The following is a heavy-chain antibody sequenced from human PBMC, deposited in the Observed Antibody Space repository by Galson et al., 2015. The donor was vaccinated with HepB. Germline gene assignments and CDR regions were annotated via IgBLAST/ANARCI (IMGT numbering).Heavy chain of an antibody. Sequence: SLRLSCAASGFTFSNHAMSWVRQVPGKGLECVSDITGDSATTYYADSAKGRFVVSRDNSKNTLYLQLNSLRAEDTAVYYCGKDGEQVRVYDYRGQGTLVTVSS. CDR1: GFTFSNHA. D-gene: IGHD1/OR15-1a*01. J-gene: IGHJ4*01. V-gene: IGHV3-23*01. CDR2: ITGDSATT. CDR3: GKDGEQVRVYDY.